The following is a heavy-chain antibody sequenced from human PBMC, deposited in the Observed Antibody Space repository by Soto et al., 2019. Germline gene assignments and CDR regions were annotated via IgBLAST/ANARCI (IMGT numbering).Heavy chain of an antibody. D-gene: IGHD3-10*01. J-gene: IGHJ6*02. CDR1: GYTFTSYY. CDR2: INPSGGST. Sequence: QVQLVQSGAEVKKPGASVKVSCKASGYTFTSYYMHWVRQAPGQGLEWMGIINPSGGSTSYAQKFQGRVTMTRDTSTSTVYMELSSLRSEDTAVYYCARSGAGSRSPAGPRYYGMDVWGQGTTVTVSS. CDR3: ARSGAGSRSPAGPRYYGMDV. V-gene: IGHV1-46*01.